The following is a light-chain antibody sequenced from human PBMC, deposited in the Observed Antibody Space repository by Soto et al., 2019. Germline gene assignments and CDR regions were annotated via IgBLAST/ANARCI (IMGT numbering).Light chain of an antibody. J-gene: IGLJ2*01. V-gene: IGLV2-14*01. Sequence: QSALTQPASVSGSPGQSITISCTGTRSDVGDYNYVSWYQQHPGKAPKLMIYEVSNRPSGVSNRFSGSKSGNTASLTVSGLQAEDEADYYCSSYTSSSTPVVFGGGTKVTVL. CDR2: EVS. CDR3: SSYTSSSTPVV. CDR1: RSDVGDYNY.